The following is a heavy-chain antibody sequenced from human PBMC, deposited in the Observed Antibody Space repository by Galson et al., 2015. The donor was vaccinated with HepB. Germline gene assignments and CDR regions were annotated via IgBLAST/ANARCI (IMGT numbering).Heavy chain of an antibody. CDR3: ARDRASGVVVYGAFDI. CDR2: IYYSGST. Sequence: SETLSLTCTVSGGSIRSYYWSWIRQPPGKGLEWIGYIYYSGSTNCNPSLKSRVTISVDTSKDQFSLKLSSVTAADTAVYYCARDRASGVVVYGAFDIWGQGTMVTVSS. CDR1: GGSIRSYY. V-gene: IGHV4-59*01. J-gene: IGHJ3*02. D-gene: IGHD2-2*01.